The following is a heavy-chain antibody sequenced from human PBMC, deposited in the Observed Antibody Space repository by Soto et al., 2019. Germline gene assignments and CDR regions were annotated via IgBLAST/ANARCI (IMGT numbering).Heavy chain of an antibody. CDR3: ARIKLVDFFFINVDVYDMDV. CDR2: ISSDSRYI. J-gene: IGHJ6*02. Sequence: GGSLRLYCAASGFTLSNYAVNWVRQAPGKGLEWVSYISSDSRYIYHGDSVKGRFTISRDNARNSVYLQMNSLRDEDTAVYYCARIKLVDFFFINVDVYDMDVWGQGTPVTV. D-gene: IGHD2-15*01. V-gene: IGHV3-48*02. CDR1: GFTLSNYA.